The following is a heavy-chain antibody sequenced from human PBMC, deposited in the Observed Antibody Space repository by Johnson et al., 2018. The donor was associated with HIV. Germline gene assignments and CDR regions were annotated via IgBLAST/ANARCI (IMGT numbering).Heavy chain of an antibody. CDR2: IQYDGSNK. J-gene: IGHJ3*02. CDR1: GFTFRDYG. CDR3: AKDMRQWELLDAFDI. V-gene: IGHV3-30*02. D-gene: IGHD1-26*01. Sequence: QVQLVESGGGVVQPRGSLRLSCPASGFTFRDYGMHWVRQAPGKGLEWVAFIQYDGSNKYYADSVKGRFTISRDNSKNTLYLQMNSLRAEDTAVYYCAKDMRQWELLDAFDIWGQGTMVTVSS.